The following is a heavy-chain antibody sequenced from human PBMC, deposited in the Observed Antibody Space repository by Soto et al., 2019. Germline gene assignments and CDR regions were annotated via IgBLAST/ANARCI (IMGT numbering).Heavy chain of an antibody. CDR1: GGSISSYY. V-gene: IGHV4-59*12. D-gene: IGHD4-4*01. CDR2: IYYGGST. Sequence: ETLSLTCTVSGGSISSYYWSWIRQPPGKGLEWIGYIYYGGSTNYNPSLKSRVTISVDTSKNQFSLKLTSVTAADTAVYYCARGMTTVTTLDYWGQGTLVTVSS. J-gene: IGHJ4*02. CDR3: ARGMTTVTTLDY.